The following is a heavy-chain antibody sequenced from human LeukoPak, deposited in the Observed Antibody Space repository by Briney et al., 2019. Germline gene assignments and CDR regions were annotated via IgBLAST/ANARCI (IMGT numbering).Heavy chain of an antibody. Sequence: ASVKVSCKASGYTFTGYYVHWVRQAPGQGLEWMGWINPYSGDTNYAQKFQGRVTMTRDTSISTAYMELSSLKSDDTAVYYCARVAMSVIGSDDFWGQGTLVTASS. D-gene: IGHD3-16*02. CDR3: ARVAMSVIGSDDF. J-gene: IGHJ4*02. CDR1: GYTFTGYY. CDR2: INPYSGDT. V-gene: IGHV1-2*02.